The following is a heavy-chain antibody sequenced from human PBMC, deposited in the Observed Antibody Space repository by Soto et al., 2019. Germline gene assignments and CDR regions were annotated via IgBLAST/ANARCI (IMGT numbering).Heavy chain of an antibody. CDR3: ARERSLAAAGDWFDP. D-gene: IGHD6-13*01. J-gene: IGHJ5*02. CDR2: IYYSGST. Sequence: SETLSLTCTVSGGSISSGGYYWSWIRQHPGKGLEWLGYIYYSGSTSYNPPLKSRVTISVDTSKNQFSLKLSSVTAADTAVYYCARERSLAAAGDWFDPWGQGTLVTVSS. V-gene: IGHV4-31*03. CDR1: GGSISSGGYY.